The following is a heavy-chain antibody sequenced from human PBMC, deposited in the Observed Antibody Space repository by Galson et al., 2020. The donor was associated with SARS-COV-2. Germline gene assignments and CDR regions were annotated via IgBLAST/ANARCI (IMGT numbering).Heavy chain of an antibody. V-gene: IGHV3-7*05. J-gene: IGHJ6*02. CDR2: IKQDGSEK. CDR3: ARDLSPRACDWGGRSCCYYYYCGMDV. CDR1: GFTFSSYW. Sequence: GESLKISCVASGFTFSSYWMSWVRQAPGKGLEWVATIKQDGSEKYYVDSVKGRFTVSRDNAKNSLYLQMNSLRAEDTALYYCARDLSPRACDWGGRSCCYYYYCGMDVWGQGTTVTVSS. D-gene: IGHD2-15*01.